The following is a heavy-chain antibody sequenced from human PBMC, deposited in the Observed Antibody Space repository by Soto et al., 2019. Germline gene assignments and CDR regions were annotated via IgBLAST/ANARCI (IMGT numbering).Heavy chain of an antibody. Sequence: QVHLVQSGAEVKQPGASVRVSCKASGYTFTNYDITWVRQATGQGLEWMGWMNPDSENTGSPQKFQGRVTMTVNTSINTAYMELTSLTSEDTAVYFCTRAQFEFGSYFGLDVWGQGITVTVSS. CDR3: TRAQFEFGSYFGLDV. D-gene: IGHD3-10*01. V-gene: IGHV1-8*01. J-gene: IGHJ6*02. CDR2: MNPDSENT. CDR1: GYTFTNYD.